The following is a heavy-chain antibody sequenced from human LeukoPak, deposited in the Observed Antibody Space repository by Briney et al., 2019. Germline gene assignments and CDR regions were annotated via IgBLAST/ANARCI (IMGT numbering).Heavy chain of an antibody. CDR2: IKQDGRDK. V-gene: IGHV3-7*03. CDR1: GFTFRNYW. Sequence: GGSLRLSCAVSGFTFRNYWMAWVRQAPGKGLEWEANIKQDGRDKYYVDSVKGRFTISKDNAKNSLYLQMNIRRPEDTAVYYCARVTAVAGFDCWGQGTLVTVSS. J-gene: IGHJ4*02. D-gene: IGHD6-19*01. CDR3: ARVTAVAGFDC.